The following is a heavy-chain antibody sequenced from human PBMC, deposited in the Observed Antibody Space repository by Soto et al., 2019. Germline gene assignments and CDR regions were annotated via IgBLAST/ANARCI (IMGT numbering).Heavy chain of an antibody. D-gene: IGHD3-10*01. CDR1: GYTFTHYG. CDR2: ISAFNGNT. V-gene: IGHV1-18*01. Sequence: QVQLVQAGAEVKKPGASVKVSCKASGYTFTHYGISWVRQAPGQGLAWMGWISAFNGNTKYVENFQDRVTMTTDTSTNTSYMEMRSPRSDDTAMYYCARVYGSGSYIAFDIWGQGTMVTVSS. J-gene: IGHJ3*02. CDR3: ARVYGSGSYIAFDI.